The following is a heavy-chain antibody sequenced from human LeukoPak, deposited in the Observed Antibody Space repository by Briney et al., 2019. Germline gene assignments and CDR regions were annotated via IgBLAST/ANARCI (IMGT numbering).Heavy chain of an antibody. CDR3: ARRRPYSSSLRN. V-gene: IGHV1-8*01. CDR2: MNPNSGNT. Sequence: ASVKVSCKASGYTFTSYDINWVRQATGQGLEWMGWMNPNSGNTGYAQKFQGRVTMTRTTSISTAYMELSSLRSEDTAVYYCARRRPYSSSLRNWGQGTLVTVSS. D-gene: IGHD6-6*01. J-gene: IGHJ4*02. CDR1: GYTFTSYD.